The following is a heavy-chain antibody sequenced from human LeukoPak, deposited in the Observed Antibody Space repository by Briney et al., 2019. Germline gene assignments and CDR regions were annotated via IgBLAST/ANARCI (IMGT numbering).Heavy chain of an antibody. Sequence: PGGSLRLSCAVSGFTFSSYAMSWVRQAPGKGLEWVGRIRGKPYGGTTDYAAPVKGRFTISRDDSEDTLYLQMNSLKTEDTAVYYCARDGFFSKFDYWGQGTLVTVSS. CDR2: IRGKPYGGTT. D-gene: IGHD3-10*01. CDR3: ARDGFFSKFDY. CDR1: GFTFSSYA. J-gene: IGHJ4*02. V-gene: IGHV3-15*01.